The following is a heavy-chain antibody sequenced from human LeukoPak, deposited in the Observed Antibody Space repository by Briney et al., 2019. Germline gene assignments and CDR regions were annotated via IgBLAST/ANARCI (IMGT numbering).Heavy chain of an antibody. CDR2: IDPSDSYT. V-gene: IGHV5-10-1*01. Sequence: GESLKISCKGSGYSLTSYWISWVRQMPGKGLEWMGRIDPSDSYTNYSPSFQGHVTISADKSISTAYLQWSSLKASDTAMYYCAVLGYCSSTSCYHYFDYWGQGTLVTVSS. D-gene: IGHD2-2*01. CDR1: GYSLTSYW. CDR3: AVLGYCSSTSCYHYFDY. J-gene: IGHJ4*02.